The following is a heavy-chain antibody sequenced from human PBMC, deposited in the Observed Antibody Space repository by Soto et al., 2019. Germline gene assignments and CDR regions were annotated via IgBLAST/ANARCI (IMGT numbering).Heavy chain of an antibody. J-gene: IGHJ1*01. CDR2: IAHYGNNE. CDR1: GFTFSDYG. CDR3: AKDASGPSVTGYCVDH. Sequence: QVQLVESGGGVVQPGRSLRLSCAASGFTFSDYGMHWVRQAPGKGLEWVATIAHYGNNEDYADAVKGRFTVSRDNSQNTPYLQLNGLRQEDTAMYYCAKDASGPSVTGYCVDHWGQGTLVTVSS. V-gene: IGHV3-30*18. D-gene: IGHD3-9*01.